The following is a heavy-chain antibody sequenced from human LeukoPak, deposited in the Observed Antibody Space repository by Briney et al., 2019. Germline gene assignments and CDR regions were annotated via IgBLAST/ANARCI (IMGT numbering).Heavy chain of an antibody. V-gene: IGHV1-8*01. CDR3: ARAPRRWLQLIAY. Sequence: ASVKVSCKAFGYTFTSYDINWVRQATGQGLEWMGWMNPNSGNTGYAQKFQGRVTMTRNTSISTAYMELSSLRSEDTAVYYCARAPRRWLQLIAYWGQGTLVTVSS. J-gene: IGHJ4*02. D-gene: IGHD5-24*01. CDR1: GYTFTSYD. CDR2: MNPNSGNT.